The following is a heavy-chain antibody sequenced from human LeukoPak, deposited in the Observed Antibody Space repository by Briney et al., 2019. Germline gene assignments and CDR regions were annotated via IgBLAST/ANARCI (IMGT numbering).Heavy chain of an antibody. Sequence: SETLSLTYTVSGGSINTYYWSWIRQPPGKGMEWIGYIYYSGSTNYNPSLKSRVTISVDTSKNQFSLKLSSVTAADTAVYYCTRHHSKFWNYGMDVWGQGTTVTVSS. J-gene: IGHJ6*02. CDR1: GGSINTYY. CDR2: IYYSGST. CDR3: TRHHSKFWNYGMDV. V-gene: IGHV4-59*08. D-gene: IGHD3-3*01.